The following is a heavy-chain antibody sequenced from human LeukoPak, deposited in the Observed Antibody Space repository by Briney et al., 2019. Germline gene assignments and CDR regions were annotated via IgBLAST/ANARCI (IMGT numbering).Heavy chain of an antibody. D-gene: IGHD3-22*01. CDR2: IHSDGTTT. V-gene: IGHV3-74*01. J-gene: IGHJ5*02. CDR1: GFTFNIYW. Sequence: GGSLRLSCEASGFTFNIYWINWVRLAPGKGLVSVSRIHSDGTTTSYADSVKGRFTISRDNAKNTVYLQMNNLRAEDTAVYFCARDVYYSLDPWGQGTQVTVSS. CDR3: ARDVYYSLDP.